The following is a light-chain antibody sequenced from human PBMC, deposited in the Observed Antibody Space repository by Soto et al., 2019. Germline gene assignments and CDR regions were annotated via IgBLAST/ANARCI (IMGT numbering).Light chain of an antibody. Sequence: QPVLTQPPSVSGAPGQGVTISCTGSSSNIGAGYDVHWYQQLPRTAPKLLIYSSVNRPSGVPDRFSASKSGTSASLAITGLRPEDEADYYCQSYDSRLNGYVFGTGTKVTVL. CDR1: SSNIGAGYD. V-gene: IGLV1-40*01. CDR2: SSV. CDR3: QSYDSRLNGYV. J-gene: IGLJ1*01.